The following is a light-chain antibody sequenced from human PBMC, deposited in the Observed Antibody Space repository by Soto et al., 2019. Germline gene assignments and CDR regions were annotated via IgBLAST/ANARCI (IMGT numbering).Light chain of an antibody. V-gene: IGKV4-1*01. CDR3: QQYYSTPWT. Sequence: DIVMTQSPDSLAVSLGERATINCKSSQSVLYSSNNKNYLAWYQQKPGQPPKLLIYWASTRDSGVPDRFSGSGSGTDFTLTISSLQAEDVAVYYCQQYYSTPWTFGQGTKGEIK. CDR2: WAS. CDR1: QSVLYSSNNKNY. J-gene: IGKJ1*01.